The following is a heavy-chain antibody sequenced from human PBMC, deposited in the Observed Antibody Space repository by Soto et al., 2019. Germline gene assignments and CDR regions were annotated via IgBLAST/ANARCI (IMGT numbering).Heavy chain of an antibody. CDR2: ISYDGSNK. J-gene: IGHJ4*02. V-gene: IGHV3-30-3*01. D-gene: IGHD4-17*01. CDR3: ARVDYGDYR. CDR1: GFTFSSYA. Sequence: QVQLVESGGGVVQPGRSLRLSCAASGFTFSSYAMHWVRQAPGKGLEWVAVISYDGSNKYYADSVKGRFTISRDNSKNTLYLQMNSLRAEDTAVYYCARVDYGDYRWGQGTLVTVSS.